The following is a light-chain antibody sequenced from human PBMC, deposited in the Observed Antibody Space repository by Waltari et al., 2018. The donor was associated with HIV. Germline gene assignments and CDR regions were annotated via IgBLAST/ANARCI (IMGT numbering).Light chain of an antibody. CDR1: KLWDKY. CDR2: QDS. V-gene: IGLV3-1*01. J-gene: IGLJ2*01. Sequence: SYELTQPPSVSVSPGQTASIPCSGDKLWDKYACWYQQKPGQSPVLVIYQDSKRPSGIPERFSGSNSGNTATLTISGTQAMDEADYYCQAWDSSTVVFGGGTKLTVL. CDR3: QAWDSSTVV.